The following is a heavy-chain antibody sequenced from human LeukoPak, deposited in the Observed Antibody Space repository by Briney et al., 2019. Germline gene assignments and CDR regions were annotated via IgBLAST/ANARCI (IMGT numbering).Heavy chain of an antibody. CDR1: GYSFTSYW. CDR2: IYPGDSDT. J-gene: IGHJ4*02. V-gene: IGHV5-51*01. CDR3: ARPTGSSWYYFDY. D-gene: IGHD6-13*01. Sequence: GESLKISCKGSGYSFTSYWIGWMRPMPGKGLEWKGIIYPGDSDTRYSPSFQGQVTISADKSISTAYLQWSSLKASDTAMYYCARPTGSSWYYFDYWGQGTLVTVSS.